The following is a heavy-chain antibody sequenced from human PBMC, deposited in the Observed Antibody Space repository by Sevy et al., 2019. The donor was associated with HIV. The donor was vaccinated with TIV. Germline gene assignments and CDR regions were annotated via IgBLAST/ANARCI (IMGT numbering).Heavy chain of an antibody. V-gene: IGHV5-51*01. J-gene: IGHJ4*02. CDR3: ARHVDMTTLIGGLYYVDS. Sequence: GESLKISCKASGYKFTTYWIGWARQMPGKGLEWMGMIYPRDSDTRYSPSFQGQVTISADTSINTAYLQWSSLKASDTAMYFCARHVDMTTLIGGLYYVDSWGQGTLVTVSS. CDR2: IYPRDSDT. CDR1: GYKFTTYW. D-gene: IGHD4-4*01.